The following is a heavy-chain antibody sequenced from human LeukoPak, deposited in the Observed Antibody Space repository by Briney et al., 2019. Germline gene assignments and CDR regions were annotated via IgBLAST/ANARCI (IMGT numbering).Heavy chain of an antibody. V-gene: IGHV3-23*01. CDR1: GFTFRSYW. Sequence: GGSLRLSCAASGFTFRSYWMTWVRQVPGKGLEWVSAITGDGGGTNHADSVKGRFTISRDNSRNTLYLQMNSLRAEDTAVYYCAKETSSGNFVTIDCWGQGTLVTVSS. CDR2: ITGDGGGT. CDR3: AKETSSGNFVTIDC. J-gene: IGHJ4*02. D-gene: IGHD1-26*01.